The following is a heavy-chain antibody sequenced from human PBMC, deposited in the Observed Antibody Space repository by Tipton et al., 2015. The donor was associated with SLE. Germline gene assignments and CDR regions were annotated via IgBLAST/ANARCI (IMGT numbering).Heavy chain of an antibody. CDR1: GDTFSNYD. V-gene: IGHV1-69*01. D-gene: IGHD1-1*01. Sequence: QLVQSGAEVKKPGSSVKVSCKASGDTFSNYDFNWVRQAPGQGLAWMGGIIPMSGRAFYAQMFHGRVTITADESTSTVYMELSSLTSGDTALYYCAREGGMSTGGFFDFWGQGTPVTVSS. J-gene: IGHJ4*02. CDR2: IIPMSGRA. CDR3: AREGGMSTGGFFDF.